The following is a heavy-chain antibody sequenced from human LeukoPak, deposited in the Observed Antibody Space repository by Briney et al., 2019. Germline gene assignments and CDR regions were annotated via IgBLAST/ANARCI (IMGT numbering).Heavy chain of an antibody. Sequence: GGSLRLSCAASGFTVSNNYMGWVRQAPAKGLEWVSVIYSVGSTYYADSVRGRFTISRDNSKNTLYLQMKSLRAEDTAVYYCARDSSGPSYWGQGTLVTVSS. CDR3: ARDSSGPSY. CDR2: IYSVGST. V-gene: IGHV3-66*01. J-gene: IGHJ4*02. CDR1: GFTVSNNY. D-gene: IGHD1-26*01.